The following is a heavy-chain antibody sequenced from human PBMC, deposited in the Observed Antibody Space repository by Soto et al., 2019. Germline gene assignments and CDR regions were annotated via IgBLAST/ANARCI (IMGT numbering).Heavy chain of an antibody. CDR2: IYYSGNT. CDR3: AREGGESSDGLYYFDS. D-gene: IGHD3-16*01. V-gene: IGHV4-30-4*01. Sequence: SETLSLTCTVSGGSTSSDNYWSWIRQPPGKGLELSGHIYYSGNTDYNPSLKSRLAISIDTSRNQFSLKLSSVAAAETAVYFCAREGGESSDGLYYFDSWGQGSLVTVSS. J-gene: IGHJ4*02. CDR1: GGSTSSDNY.